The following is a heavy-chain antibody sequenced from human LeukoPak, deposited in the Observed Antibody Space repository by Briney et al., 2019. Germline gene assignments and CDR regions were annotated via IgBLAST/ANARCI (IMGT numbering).Heavy chain of an antibody. D-gene: IGHD6-13*01. J-gene: IGHJ4*02. Sequence: QAGGSLRLSCAASGFTFSSYAMHWVRQAPGKGLEWVAVISYDGSNKYYADSVKGRFTISRDNSKNTLYLQMNSLRAEDTAVYYCARSSSSWYGDYWGQGTLVTVSS. CDR2: ISYDGSNK. CDR3: ARSSSSWYGDY. CDR1: GFTFSSYA. V-gene: IGHV3-30*04.